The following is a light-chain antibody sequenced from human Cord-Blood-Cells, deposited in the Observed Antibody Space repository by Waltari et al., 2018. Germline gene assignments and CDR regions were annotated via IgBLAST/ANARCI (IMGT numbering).Light chain of an antibody. J-gene: IGLJ2*01. CDR1: SSDGGGYNY. Sequence: QSALTQPASVSGSPGQSTTISCTGTSSDGGGYNYVSWYQQHPGKAPNLMIYEVSNRPSGVSNRFSGSKSGNTASLTISGLQAEDEADYYCSSYTSSSTVVFGGGTKLTVL. V-gene: IGLV2-14*01. CDR3: SSYTSSSTVV. CDR2: EVS.